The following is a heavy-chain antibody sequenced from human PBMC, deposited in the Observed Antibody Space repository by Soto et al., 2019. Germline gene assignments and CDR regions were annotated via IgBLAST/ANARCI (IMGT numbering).Heavy chain of an antibody. J-gene: IGHJ4*02. V-gene: IGHV1-69*02. CDR3: ARGGLGRHYGGNSFDY. D-gene: IGHD4-17*01. CDR2: IIPILGIA. Sequence: ASVKVSCKASGGTFSSYTISWVRQAPGQGLEWMGRIIPILGIANYAQKFQGRVTITADKSTSTAYMELSSLRSEDTAVYYCARGGLGRHYGGNSFDYWGQGTLVTVSS. CDR1: GGTFSSYT.